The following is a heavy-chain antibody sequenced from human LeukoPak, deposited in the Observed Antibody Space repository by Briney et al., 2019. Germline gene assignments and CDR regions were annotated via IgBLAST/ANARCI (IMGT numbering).Heavy chain of an antibody. CDR3: ARGQYGSGTLGH. Sequence: GGSLRLSCAASGFTFSNYAMTWVRQAPGKGLEWVSQISGSGGSTYYADSVRGRFTISRDNSKNALYLQMSSLRAEDTAVYYCARGQYGSGTLGHWGQGTLVTVSS. V-gene: IGHV3-23*01. J-gene: IGHJ4*02. CDR1: GFTFSNYA. D-gene: IGHD3-10*01. CDR2: ISGSGGST.